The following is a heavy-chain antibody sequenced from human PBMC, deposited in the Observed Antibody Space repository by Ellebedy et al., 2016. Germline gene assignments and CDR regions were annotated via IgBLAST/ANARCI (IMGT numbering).Heavy chain of an antibody. CDR1: GGSFSGYY. V-gene: IGHV4-34*01. J-gene: IGHJ5*02. CDR3: ARAGDYSNYNWFNP. CDR2: INHSGST. Sequence: SETLSLTXAVYGGSFSGYYWSWIRQPPGKGLEWIGEINHSGSTNYNPSLKSRVTVSVDTSKNQFSLKLSSVTAADTAVYYCARAGDYSNYNWFNPWGQGTLVTVSS. D-gene: IGHD4-11*01.